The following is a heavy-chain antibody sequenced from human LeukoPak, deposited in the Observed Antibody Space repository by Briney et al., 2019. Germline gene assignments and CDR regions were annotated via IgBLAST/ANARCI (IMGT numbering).Heavy chain of an antibody. V-gene: IGHV3-23*01. Sequence: GGSLRLSCAASGFTFSSYAMSWVRQAPGKGLEWVSAISGSGGSTYYADSVKGRFTISRDNSKNTLYLQMNSLRAEDTAVYYCAKRKAGGYYYDSSGYGAFDIWGQGTTVTVSS. CDR1: GFTFSSYA. J-gene: IGHJ3*02. CDR3: AKRKAGGYYYDSSGYGAFDI. CDR2: ISGSGGST. D-gene: IGHD3-22*01.